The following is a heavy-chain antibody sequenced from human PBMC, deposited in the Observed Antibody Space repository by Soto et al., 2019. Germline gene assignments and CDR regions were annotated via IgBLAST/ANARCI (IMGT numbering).Heavy chain of an antibody. D-gene: IGHD6-19*01. CDR3: ARRIAVAGLNWFDP. J-gene: IGHJ5*02. V-gene: IGHV1-8*01. Sequence: ASVKVSCKASGYTFTSYDVNWVRQATGQGLEWMGWMNPNSGNTGYAQKFQGRVTMTRNTSISTAYMELSSLRSEDTAVYYCARRIAVAGLNWFDPWGQGTLVTVPQ. CDR2: MNPNSGNT. CDR1: GYTFTSYD.